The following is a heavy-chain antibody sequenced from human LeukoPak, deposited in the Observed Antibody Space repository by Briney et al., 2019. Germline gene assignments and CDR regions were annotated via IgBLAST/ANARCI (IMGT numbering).Heavy chain of an antibody. J-gene: IGHJ5*02. V-gene: IGHV4-4*02. CDR3: ALIPRGIAVPGTDL. CDR1: GASISSSNW. Sequence: SETLSLTCAVSGASISSSNWWSWVRQPPGRGLEWIGEIYHSGGTNYTPSLKSRVTTSIDRSKNQFSLKLSSVTAADTAVYYCALIPRGIAVPGTDLWGQGTLVTVSS. D-gene: IGHD6-19*01. CDR2: IYHSGGT.